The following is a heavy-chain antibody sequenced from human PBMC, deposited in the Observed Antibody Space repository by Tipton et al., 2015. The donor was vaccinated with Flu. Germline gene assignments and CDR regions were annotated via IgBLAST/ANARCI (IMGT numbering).Heavy chain of an antibody. D-gene: IGHD3-16*01. Sequence: TLSLTCTVSGGSINSYFWSWIRQPPGKGLEWIAYIYYSGGTDYNPSLKSRVTISVDTSKNQFSLKMRSVTAADTAVYFCAKGGRIGAFWFGPWGQGTLVRVSS. CDR1: GGSINSYF. CDR3: AKGGRIGAFWFGP. V-gene: IGHV4-59*08. CDR2: IYYSGGT. J-gene: IGHJ5*02.